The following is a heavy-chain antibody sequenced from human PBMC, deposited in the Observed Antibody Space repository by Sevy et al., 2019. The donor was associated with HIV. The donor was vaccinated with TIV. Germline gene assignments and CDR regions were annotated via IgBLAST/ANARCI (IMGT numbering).Heavy chain of an antibody. D-gene: IGHD4-17*01. CDR2: ISSGSSYT. CDR1: GFTFSDYY. Sequence: GGSLRLSCAASGFTFSDYYMSWIRQAPGKGLEWVSYISSGSSYTNYADSVKGRFTISRDNAKNSLYLQLHSLSAEDTAIYYCARDRRNYGDQYFDYWGQGTPVTVSS. V-gene: IGHV3-11*06. J-gene: IGHJ4*02. CDR3: ARDRRNYGDQYFDY.